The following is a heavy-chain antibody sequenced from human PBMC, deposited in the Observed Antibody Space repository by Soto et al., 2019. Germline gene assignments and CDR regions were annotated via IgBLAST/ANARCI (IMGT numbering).Heavy chain of an antibody. J-gene: IGHJ6*02. CDR1: GGTFSSYA. CDR2: IIPIFGTA. V-gene: IGHV1-69*01. D-gene: IGHD3-22*01. CDR3: ARDSDSSGYLPLRLYYYYYGMDV. Sequence: QVQLVQSGAEVKKPGSSVKVSCKASGGTFSSYAISWVRQAPGQGLEWMGGIIPIFGTANYAQKFQGRVTITAEESTSTADMELSSLRSEDTAVYYCARDSDSSGYLPLRLYYYYYGMDVWGQGTTVTVSS.